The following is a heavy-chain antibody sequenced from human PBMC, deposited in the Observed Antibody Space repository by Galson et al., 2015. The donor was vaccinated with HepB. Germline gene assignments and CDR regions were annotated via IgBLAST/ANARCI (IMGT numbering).Heavy chain of an antibody. J-gene: IGHJ3*02. CDR2: INHSGST. CDR3: ARVHYYALPAFDI. D-gene: IGHD3-10*01. V-gene: IGHV4-34*01. CDR1: GGSFSGYY. Sequence: SETLSLTCAVYGGSFSGYYWSWIRQPPGKGLEWIGEINHSGSTNYNPSLKSRVTISVDTSKNQFSLKLSSVTAADTAVYYCARVHYYALPAFDIWGQGTMVTVSS.